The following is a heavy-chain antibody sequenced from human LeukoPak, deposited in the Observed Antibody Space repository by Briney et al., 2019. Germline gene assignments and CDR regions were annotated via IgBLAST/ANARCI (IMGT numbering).Heavy chain of an antibody. V-gene: IGHV3-30*02. J-gene: IGHJ4*02. Sequence: GGSLRLSCAASGFTFSSYGMHWVRQAPGKGLEWVAFIRYDGSNKYYADSVKGRFTISRDNSKNTLYLQMNSLRAGDTAVYYCAKWGRSGYYFDYWGQGTLVTVSS. CDR3: AKWGRSGYYFDY. CDR1: GFTFSSYG. CDR2: IRYDGSNK. D-gene: IGHD3-22*01.